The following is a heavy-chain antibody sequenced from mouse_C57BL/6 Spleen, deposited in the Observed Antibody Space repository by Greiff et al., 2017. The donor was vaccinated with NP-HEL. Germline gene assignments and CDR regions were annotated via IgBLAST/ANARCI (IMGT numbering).Heavy chain of an antibody. CDR1: GYTFTSYW. J-gene: IGHJ3*01. CDR3: AREIDYADGGFAY. Sequence: VQLQQPGAELVRPGSSVKLSCKASGYTFTSYWMHWVKQRPIQGLEWIGNIDPSDSETHYNQKFKDKATLTVDKSSSTAYMQLSSLTSEDSAVYYCAREIDYADGGFAYWGQGTLVTVSA. D-gene: IGHD2-4*01. CDR2: IDPSDSET. V-gene: IGHV1-52*01.